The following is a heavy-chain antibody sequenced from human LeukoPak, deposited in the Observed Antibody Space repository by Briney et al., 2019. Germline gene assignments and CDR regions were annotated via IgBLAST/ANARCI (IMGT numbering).Heavy chain of an antibody. V-gene: IGHV3-21*01. J-gene: IGHJ3*02. CDR3: ARVLAAAGNAFDI. D-gene: IGHD6-13*01. Sequence: GGSLRLSCAASGFTLSSYNMNWVRKAPGTGLEWVSSISSSSSYIYYADSVKGRFTISRDNAKNSLYLQMNSLRAEDTAVYYCARVLAAAGNAFDIWGQGTMVTVSS. CDR2: ISSSSSYI. CDR1: GFTLSSYN.